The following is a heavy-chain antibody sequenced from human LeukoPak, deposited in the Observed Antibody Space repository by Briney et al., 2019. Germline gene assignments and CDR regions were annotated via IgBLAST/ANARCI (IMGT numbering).Heavy chain of an antibody. V-gene: IGHV3-23*01. CDR2: ITGSGTNR. CDR1: GFTFSNYA. D-gene: IGHD3-9*01. J-gene: IGHJ4*02. CDR3: VIWGDYDVLTAYYVPDF. Sequence: GGSLRLSCVASGFTFSNYAMSWVRQAPGKGLEWVSAITGSGTNRYYADSLKGRFTTSRDNPKNTVFLQMNSLRHEDTAIYYCVIWGDYDVLTAYYVPDFWGQGTLVTVSS.